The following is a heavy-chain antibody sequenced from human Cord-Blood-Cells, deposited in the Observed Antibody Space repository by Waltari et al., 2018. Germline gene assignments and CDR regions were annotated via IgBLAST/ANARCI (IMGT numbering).Heavy chain of an antibody. J-gene: IGHJ4*02. CDR2: INHSGNT. CDR1: GGYFSGYY. CDR3: ARVRDSGSYYYLYYFDY. D-gene: IGHD1-26*01. V-gene: IGHV4-34*01. Sequence: QVQLQQLGAGLLKPSETMSLPCVVYGGYFSGYYWRWIRQPPGKGLAWIGEINHSGNTNHNPSLKSRVTISVDTSKNQFSLKLSAGTAADTAVYYCARVRDSGSYYYLYYFDYWGQGTLVTVSS.